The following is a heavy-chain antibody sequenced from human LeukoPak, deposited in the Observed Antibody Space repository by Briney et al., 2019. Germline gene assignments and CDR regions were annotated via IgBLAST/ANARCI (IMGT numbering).Heavy chain of an antibody. V-gene: IGHV3-15*01. CDR2: IKSKTDGGTT. CDR3: TTCPRRGYSGYDQIEEAGY. CDR1: GFTFSNAW. D-gene: IGHD5-12*01. J-gene: IGHJ4*02. Sequence: GGSLRLSCVASGFTFSNAWMSWVRQAPGKGLEWVGRIKSKTDGGTTDYAAPVKGRFTISRDDSKNTLYLQMNSLKTEDTAVYYCTTCPRRGYSGYDQIEEAGYWGQGTLVTVSS.